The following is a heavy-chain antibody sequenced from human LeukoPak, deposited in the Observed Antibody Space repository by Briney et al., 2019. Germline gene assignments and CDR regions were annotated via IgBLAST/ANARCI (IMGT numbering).Heavy chain of an antibody. CDR2: IKQDGSET. D-gene: IGHD6-19*01. CDR1: GFTFGNSW. Sequence: GGSLRLSCAASGFTFGNSWMTWVRQAPGKGLEWVASIKQDGSETYYVDSVKGRFTISRDNAKNSLYLQMNSLRAEDTAVYYCARDLSSGWQRHPGWFDPWGQGTLVTVSS. CDR3: ARDLSSGWQRHPGWFDP. V-gene: IGHV3-7*01. J-gene: IGHJ5*02.